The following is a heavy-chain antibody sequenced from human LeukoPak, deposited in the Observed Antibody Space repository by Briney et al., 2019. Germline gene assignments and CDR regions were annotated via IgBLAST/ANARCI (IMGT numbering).Heavy chain of an antibody. Sequence: ASVKVSCKASGYTFSTYEINWVRQAPGQGLEWVGWMNPNSSNTGYAQKFQGRVTMNSNPSIRTAYLELTTLSSEDTAVYYCARIYSHEFGLAFDIWGQGTMVTVS. D-gene: IGHD2-15*01. J-gene: IGHJ3*02. CDR1: GYTFSTYE. V-gene: IGHV1-8*01. CDR3: ARIYSHEFGLAFDI. CDR2: MNPNSSNT.